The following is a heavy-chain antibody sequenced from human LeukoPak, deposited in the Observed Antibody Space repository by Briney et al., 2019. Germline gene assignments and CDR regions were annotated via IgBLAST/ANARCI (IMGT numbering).Heavy chain of an antibody. CDR3: ARDIPPYSSGWYDY. J-gene: IGHJ4*02. Sequence: ASVKVSCKASGYTFTSYGISWVRQAPGQGLEWMGWISAYNGSTDYAQKLQGRVTMTTDTSTGTAYMELRSLRSDDTAVYYCARDIPPYSSGWYDYWGQGTLVTVSS. CDR2: ISAYNGST. V-gene: IGHV1-18*01. CDR1: GYTFTSYG. D-gene: IGHD6-19*01.